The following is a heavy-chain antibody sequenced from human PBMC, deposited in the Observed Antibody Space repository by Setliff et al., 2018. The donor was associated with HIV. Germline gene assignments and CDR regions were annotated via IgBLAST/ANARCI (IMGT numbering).Heavy chain of an antibody. D-gene: IGHD3-3*01. Sequence: PSETLSLTCTVSAGSISSSSYYWGWIRQPPGKGLEWIGSIYTSGSTNYNPSLKSRVTMSVDTSKNQFSLKLSSVTAADTAVYYCARDGFWSGYIDYWGQGTLVTVSS. CDR1: AGSISSSSYY. V-gene: IGHV4-39*07. CDR3: ARDGFWSGYIDY. CDR2: IYTSGST. J-gene: IGHJ4*02.